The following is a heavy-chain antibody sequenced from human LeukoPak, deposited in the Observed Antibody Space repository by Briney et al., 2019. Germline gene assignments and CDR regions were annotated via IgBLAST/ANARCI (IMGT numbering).Heavy chain of an antibody. CDR1: GYTFTSYY. CDR3: ARGSVVATISGAWHYYYMDV. J-gene: IGHJ6*03. V-gene: IGHV1-46*01. D-gene: IGHD5-12*01. Sequence: ASVKVSCKASGYTFTSYYMHWVRQAPGQGLEWMGGIIPIFGTANYAQKFQGRVTMTRNTSISTAYMELSSLRSEDTAVYYCARGSVVATISGAWHYYYMDVWGKGTTVTISS. CDR2: IIPIFGTA.